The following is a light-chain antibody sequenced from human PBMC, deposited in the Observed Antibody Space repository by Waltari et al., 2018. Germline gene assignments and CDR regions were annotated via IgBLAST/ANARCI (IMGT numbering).Light chain of an antibody. CDR1: SGLNVGSSW. Sequence: QAVLTQPSSLSASPGASASLTCTLRSGLNVGSSWIYWYQRKPGSPPHYLLRYKSDSDKQQGSGVPSRFSGSKDASANAGILLISGLQSEDEADYYCMIWHGRAVVFGGGTKLTVL. V-gene: IGLV5-45*03. J-gene: IGLJ2*01. CDR2: YKSDSDK. CDR3: MIWHGRAVV.